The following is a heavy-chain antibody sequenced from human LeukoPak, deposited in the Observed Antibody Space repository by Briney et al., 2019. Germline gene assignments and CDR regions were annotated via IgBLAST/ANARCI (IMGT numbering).Heavy chain of an antibody. D-gene: IGHD3-10*01. CDR2: INPSGGST. CDR1: GYTFTGYY. CDR3: ARGSYYSGSGSYHFDY. Sequence: ASVKVSCKASGYTFTGYYMHWVRQAPAQGLEWMGIINPSGGSTSYAQKFQGRVTMTRDTSTNTVYMELSSLRCEDTAVYYCARGSYYSGSGSYHFDYWGQGTLVTVSS. J-gene: IGHJ4*02. V-gene: IGHV1-46*01.